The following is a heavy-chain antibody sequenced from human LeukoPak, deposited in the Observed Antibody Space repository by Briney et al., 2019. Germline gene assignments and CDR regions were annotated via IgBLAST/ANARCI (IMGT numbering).Heavy chain of an antibody. J-gene: IGHJ3*02. CDR1: GFTFSSYA. D-gene: IGHD3-3*01. V-gene: IGHV3-48*01. CDR3: ARDKPSDYDFWSGYRGPDAFDI. CDR2: ISSSSSTI. Sequence: PGGSLRLSCAASGFTFSSYAMSWVRQAPGKGLEWVSYISSSSSTIYYADSVKGRFTISRDNAKNSLYLQMNSLRAEDTAVYYCARDKPSDYDFWSGYRGPDAFDIWGQGTMVTVSS.